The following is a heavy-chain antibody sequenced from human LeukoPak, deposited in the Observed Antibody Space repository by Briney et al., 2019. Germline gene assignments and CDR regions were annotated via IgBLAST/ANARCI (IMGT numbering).Heavy chain of an antibody. Sequence: GGSLRLSCAASGFTFSSYGMHWVRQAPGKGLEWVAVIWYDGSNKYYADSVKGRFTVSRDNSKNTLYLQMNSLRAEDTAVYYCAKDGDYYGSGTHGDYWGQGTLVTVSS. D-gene: IGHD3-10*01. CDR3: AKDGDYYGSGTHGDY. J-gene: IGHJ4*02. CDR1: GFTFSSYG. V-gene: IGHV3-33*06. CDR2: IWYDGSNK.